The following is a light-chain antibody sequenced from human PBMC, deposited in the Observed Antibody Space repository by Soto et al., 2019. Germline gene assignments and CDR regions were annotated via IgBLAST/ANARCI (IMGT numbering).Light chain of an antibody. CDR3: LQSFGTWT. J-gene: IGKJ1*01. Sequence: DIQLTQSPSSLYASVGDRVTITCRASQSINNYLHWYQQKPGKAPKLLIYAAFSLQSGVPSRFSGSGSETDFTLTIRSLQPEDFATYYCLQSFGTWTFGQGTKVEIK. CDR2: AAF. CDR1: QSINNY. V-gene: IGKV1-39*01.